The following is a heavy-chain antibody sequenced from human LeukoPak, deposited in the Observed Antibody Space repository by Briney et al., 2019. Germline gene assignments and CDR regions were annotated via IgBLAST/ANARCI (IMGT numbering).Heavy chain of an antibody. CDR1: GFTFSRSA. CDR3: AIPGPTIGASNSFDL. J-gene: IGHJ3*01. V-gene: IGHV3-73*01. CDR2: IRSKSNNYAT. D-gene: IGHD2-2*01. Sequence: GGSLRLSCAASGFTFSRSAMHWVRQASGKGLEWIGRIRSKSNNYATVYAPSLKDRFTISRDDSMNTAYLQLNSLRTEDTAVYYCAIPGPTIGASNSFDLWGQGTMVTVSS.